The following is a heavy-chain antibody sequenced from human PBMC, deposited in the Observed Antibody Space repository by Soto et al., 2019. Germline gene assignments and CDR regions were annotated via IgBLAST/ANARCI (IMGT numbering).Heavy chain of an antibody. Sequence: SETLSLTCTVSGGSISSSSYYWGWFRHPPGKGLEWIGSIYYSGSTYYNPSLKSRVTISVDTSKNQFSLKLSSVTAADTAVYYCACRIGYGSTTRCQNYFDPWGQGTLVTVSS. V-gene: IGHV4-39*01. CDR1: GGSISSSSYY. D-gene: IGHD2-2*01. CDR2: IYYSGST. CDR3: ACRIGYGSTTRCQNYFDP. J-gene: IGHJ5*02.